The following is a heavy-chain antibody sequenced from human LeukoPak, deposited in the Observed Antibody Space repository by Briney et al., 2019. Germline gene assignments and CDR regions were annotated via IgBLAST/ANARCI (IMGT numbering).Heavy chain of an antibody. CDR1: GYTFTSYW. J-gene: IGHJ6*02. CDR2: IYPGDSDT. Sequence: GESLKISCKGSGYTFTSYWIAWVRQMPGEGLEWMGTIYPGDSDTRYSPSFQGQATISADKSISTAFLQWSSLKASDSAMYYCARLTYYDFWSGPSYGMDVWGQGTTVTVSS. CDR3: ARLTYYDFWSGPSYGMDV. D-gene: IGHD3-3*01. V-gene: IGHV5-51*01.